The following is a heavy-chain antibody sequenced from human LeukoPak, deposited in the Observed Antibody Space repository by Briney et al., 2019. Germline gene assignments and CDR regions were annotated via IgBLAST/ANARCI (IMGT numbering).Heavy chain of an antibody. CDR3: ARDLGCSRTSCYYASDY. Sequence: ASVKVSCKASGYTFTDSYIHWVRQAPGQRLAWMGWINPDSGGTNYAQKFQGRVTVTRDTSISTAYMELSRLRSDDTAVYYCARDLGCSRTSCYYASDYWGQGTLLTVSS. D-gene: IGHD2-2*01. V-gene: IGHV1-2*02. J-gene: IGHJ4*02. CDR1: GYTFTDSY. CDR2: INPDSGGT.